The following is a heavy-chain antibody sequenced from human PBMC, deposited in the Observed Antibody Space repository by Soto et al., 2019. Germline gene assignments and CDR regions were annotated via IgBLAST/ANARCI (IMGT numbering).Heavy chain of an antibody. CDR2: ISAYNGNT. D-gene: IGHD2-2*02. V-gene: IGHV1-18*01. J-gene: IGHJ6*02. Sequence: GASVQVYCTASGYTFTSYGISWVRQAPGQGLEWMGWISAYNGNTNYAQKLQGRVTMTTDTSTSTAYMELRSLRSDDTAAYYCASGLGYCGSTSCYNFEGYYYGMDVWGQGTTVTVSS. CDR1: GYTFTSYG. CDR3: ASGLGYCGSTSCYNFEGYYYGMDV.